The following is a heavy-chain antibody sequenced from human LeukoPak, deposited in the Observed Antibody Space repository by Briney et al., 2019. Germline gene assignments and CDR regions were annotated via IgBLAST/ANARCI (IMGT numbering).Heavy chain of an antibody. J-gene: IGHJ5*02. V-gene: IGHV4-59*01. CDR3: TRDGSSRSLAT. D-gene: IGHD6-6*01. CDR2: FYHSAKT. Sequence: SETLSLTCIVSGASISSDYWCWIRQPPGKGLEWLGCFYHSAKTSYNPPLRSRVTISIDTSKNQFSLRLSSVTAADTAIYFCTRDGSSRSLATWGQGTLVTVSS. CDR1: GASISSDY.